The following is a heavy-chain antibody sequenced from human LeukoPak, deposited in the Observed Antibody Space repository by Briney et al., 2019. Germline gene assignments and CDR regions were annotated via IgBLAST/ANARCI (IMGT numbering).Heavy chain of an antibody. CDR2: ISAYNGNT. V-gene: IGHV1-18*01. CDR1: GYTFTSYG. Sequence: ASVKVSCKASGYTFTSYGISWVRQAPGQGLEWMGWISAYNGNTNYAQKLQGRVTMTTDTSTSTACMELRSLRSDDTAVYYCARDSDSSGYFNPPPSDYWGQGTLVTVSS. D-gene: IGHD3-22*01. CDR3: ARDSDSSGYFNPPPSDY. J-gene: IGHJ4*02.